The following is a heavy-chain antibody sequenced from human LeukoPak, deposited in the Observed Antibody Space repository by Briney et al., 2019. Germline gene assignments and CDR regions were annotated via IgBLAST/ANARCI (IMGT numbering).Heavy chain of an antibody. Sequence: ASVKVSCKASGYTFISYGITWVRQAPGQGLEWMGWIGSISENTKYAHKLQGRVTMTTDTSTSTAYIELRSLRSDDTAMYYCARAYSGNYYGTYFDYWGQGTLVTVSS. J-gene: IGHJ4*02. CDR3: ARAYSGNYYGTYFDY. CDR2: IGSISENT. CDR1: GYTFISYG. D-gene: IGHD1-26*01. V-gene: IGHV1-18*01.